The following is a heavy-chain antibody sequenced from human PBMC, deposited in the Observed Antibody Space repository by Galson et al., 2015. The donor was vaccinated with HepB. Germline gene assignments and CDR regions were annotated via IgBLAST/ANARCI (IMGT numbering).Heavy chain of an antibody. V-gene: IGHV3-15*01. CDR1: GFTFSNAR. Sequence: SLRLSCAASGFTFSNARMSWVRQAPGKGLEWVGRIKSKTDGGTTDYAAPVKGRFTISRDDSKNTLYLQMNSLKTEDTAVYYCTTEPYYGDYVGLVDYWGQGTLVTVSS. CDR2: IKSKTDGGTT. D-gene: IGHD4-17*01. J-gene: IGHJ4*02. CDR3: TTEPYYGDYVGLVDY.